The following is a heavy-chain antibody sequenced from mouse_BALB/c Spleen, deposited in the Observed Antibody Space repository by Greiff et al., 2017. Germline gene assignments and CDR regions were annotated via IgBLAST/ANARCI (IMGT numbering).Heavy chain of an antibody. J-gene: IGHJ2*01. CDR3: ARKGSNYRGGSSALYFDY. Sequence: QVQLQQSGAELMKPGASVKISCKATGYTFSSYWIEWVKQRPGHGLEWIGEILPGSGSTNYNEKFKGKATFTADTSSNTAYMQLSSLTSEDSAVYYCARKGSNYRGGSSALYFDYWGQGTTLTVSS. CDR1: GYTFSSYW. D-gene: IGHD1-1*01. CDR2: ILPGSGST. V-gene: IGHV1-9*01.